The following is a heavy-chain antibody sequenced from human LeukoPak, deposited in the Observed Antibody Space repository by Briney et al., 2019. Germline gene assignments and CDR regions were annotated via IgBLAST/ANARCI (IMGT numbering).Heavy chain of an antibody. CDR1: GFTFSDYY. J-gene: IGHJ4*01. CDR2: ISSSGSTI. V-gene: IGHV3-11*01. CDR3: ASSPGWELLRVAY. Sequence: GGSLRLSCAASGFTFSDYYMSWIRQAPGKGLEWVSYISSSGSTIYYADSVKGRFTISRDNAKNSLYLQMNSLRAEDTAVYYCASSPGWELLRVAYWDQGTLVTVSS. D-gene: IGHD1-26*01.